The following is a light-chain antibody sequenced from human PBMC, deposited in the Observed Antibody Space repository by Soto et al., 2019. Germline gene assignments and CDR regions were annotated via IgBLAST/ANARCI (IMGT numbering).Light chain of an antibody. Sequence: DIVMTQSPDSLAVSLGERATINCKSSQSVLYSSNNKNYLAWYQQKPGQPPKLLIYWASTRESGVPDRFSGSGSGPDLTLTISSLHAEDVAVYYCQYGFTFGPGTKVDIK. CDR3: QYGFT. CDR1: QSVLYSSNNKNY. CDR2: WAS. V-gene: IGKV4-1*01. J-gene: IGKJ3*01.